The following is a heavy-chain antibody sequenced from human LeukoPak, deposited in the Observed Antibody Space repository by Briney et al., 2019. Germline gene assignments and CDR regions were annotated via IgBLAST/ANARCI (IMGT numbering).Heavy chain of an antibody. CDR2: INHSGST. J-gene: IGHJ4*02. CDR1: GGSFSGYY. CDR3: AREGFGELSDY. V-gene: IGHV4-34*01. Sequence: PSETLSLTCAVYGGSFSGYYWSWIRQPPGKGLEWIGEINHSGSTNYNPSLKSRVTISVDTSKNQFSLKLSSVTAADTAVYYCAREGFGELSDYWGQGTLVTVSS. D-gene: IGHD3-10*01.